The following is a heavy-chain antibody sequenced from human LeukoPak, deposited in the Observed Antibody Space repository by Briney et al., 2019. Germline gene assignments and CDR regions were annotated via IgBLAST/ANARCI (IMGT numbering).Heavy chain of an antibody. CDR3: ARRNYDILTGYYNDYFDY. V-gene: IGHV5-51*01. D-gene: IGHD3-9*01. CDR2: IYPSDSDA. J-gene: IGHJ4*02. CDR1: GYRFTSYW. Sequence: PGESLKISCKASGYRFTSYWTGWVRQMPGKGLEWVGIIYPSDSDARYSPSFQGQVTISADKSINTAYLQWSSLKASDTAMYYCARRNYDILTGYYNDYFDYWGQGTLVTVSS.